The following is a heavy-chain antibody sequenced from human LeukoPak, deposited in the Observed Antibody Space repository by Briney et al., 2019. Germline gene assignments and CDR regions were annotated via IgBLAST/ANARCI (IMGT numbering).Heavy chain of an antibody. CDR3: ARENIMITFGGVITLFDY. J-gene: IGHJ4*02. Sequence: SETLSLTCTVSGGSISSYYWSWIRQPAGKGLEWIGRIYTSGSTNYNPSLKSRVTMSVDTSKNQFSLKLSSMTAADTAVYYCARENIMITFGGVITLFDYWGQGTLVTVSS. CDR1: GGSISSYY. CDR2: IYTSGST. V-gene: IGHV4-4*07. D-gene: IGHD3-16*02.